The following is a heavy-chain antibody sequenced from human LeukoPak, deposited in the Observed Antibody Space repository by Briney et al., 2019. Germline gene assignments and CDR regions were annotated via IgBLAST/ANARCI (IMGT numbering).Heavy chain of an antibody. D-gene: IGHD2-2*03. Sequence: VGCLRLSCAASGFTLNTYGMHWVRQAPRKGLEWVAFIRFDGSNKYYADSVKGRFTISRDNSKNTLYLQMKSLRPEDTAVYYCARGDGYCSSASGSGNWGQGTLVTVSS. CDR2: IRFDGSNK. CDR1: GFTLNTYG. CDR3: ARGDGYCSSASGSGN. V-gene: IGHV3-30*02. J-gene: IGHJ4*02.